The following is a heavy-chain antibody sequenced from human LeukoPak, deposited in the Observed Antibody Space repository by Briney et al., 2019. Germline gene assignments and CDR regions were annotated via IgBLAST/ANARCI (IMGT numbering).Heavy chain of an antibody. Sequence: GRSLRLSCAASGFTFDDYAMHWVRQAPGKGLEWVSGISWNSGSIGYADSVKGRFTISRDNAKNSLYLQMNSLRAEDTALYYCAKDIGGGYCSSTSCYGLDHWGQGTLVTVSS. V-gene: IGHV3-9*01. CDR3: AKDIGGGYCSSTSCYGLDH. CDR2: ISWNSGSI. J-gene: IGHJ4*02. D-gene: IGHD2-2*01. CDR1: GFTFDDYA.